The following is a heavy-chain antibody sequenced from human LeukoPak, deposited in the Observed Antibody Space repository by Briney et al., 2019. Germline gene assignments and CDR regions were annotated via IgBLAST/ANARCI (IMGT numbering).Heavy chain of an antibody. CDR1: GFTFSSYA. CDR2: ISYDGSNK. CDR3: ARGVDFPNKEYYFDY. D-gene: IGHD3/OR15-3a*01. J-gene: IGHJ4*02. Sequence: PGGSLRLSCAASGFTFSSYAMHWVRQAPGKGLEWVAVISYDGSNKYYADSVKGRFTISRDNSKNTLYLQMNSLRAEDTAVYYCARGVDFPNKEYYFDYWGQGTLVTVSS. V-gene: IGHV3-30-3*01.